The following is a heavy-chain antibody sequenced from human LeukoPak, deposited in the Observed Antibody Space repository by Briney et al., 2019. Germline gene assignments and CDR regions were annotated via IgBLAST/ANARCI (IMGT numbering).Heavy chain of an antibody. CDR1: GFTFSSYG. CDR3: AKDRHSSSWYPGPAYFDH. J-gene: IGHJ4*02. Sequence: GGSLRLSCAASGFTFSSYGMHWVRQAPGKGLEWVAVISYDGSNKYYADSVKGRFTISRDNSKNTLYLQMNSLRAEDTAVYYCAKDRHSSSWYPGPAYFDHWGQGTLVTVSS. V-gene: IGHV3-30*18. CDR2: ISYDGSNK. D-gene: IGHD6-13*01.